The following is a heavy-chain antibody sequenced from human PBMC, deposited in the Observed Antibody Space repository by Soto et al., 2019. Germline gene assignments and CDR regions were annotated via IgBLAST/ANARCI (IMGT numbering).Heavy chain of an antibody. D-gene: IGHD6-6*01. CDR2: ISVHTGDN. V-gene: IGHV1-18*01. CDR1: GYTFATYG. J-gene: IGHJ4*02. Sequence: QVQLVQSGSEVKKPGASVKVSCKASGYTFATYGITWVRQAPGQGLEWVAWISVHTGDNEYAQKHQGKVSLTTDTLTNTAYLELRGLTSADTAIYYCARARAEYSSSFSYYFDSWGQGTLVTVSS. CDR3: ARARAEYSSSFSYYFDS.